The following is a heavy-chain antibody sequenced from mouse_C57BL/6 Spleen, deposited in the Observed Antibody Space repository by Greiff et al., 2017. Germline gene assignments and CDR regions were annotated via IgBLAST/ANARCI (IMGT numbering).Heavy chain of an antibody. CDR3: ARRGDYDYPYAMDY. J-gene: IGHJ4*01. V-gene: IGHV5-6*01. CDR2: ISSGGSYT. D-gene: IGHD2-4*01. CDR1: GFTFSSYG. Sequence: EVHLVESGGDLVKPGGSLKLSCAASGFTFSSYGMSWVRQTPDKRLEWVATISSGGSYTYYPDSVKGRFTISRDNAKNTLYLQMSSLKSEDTAMYYCARRGDYDYPYAMDYWGQGTSVTVSS.